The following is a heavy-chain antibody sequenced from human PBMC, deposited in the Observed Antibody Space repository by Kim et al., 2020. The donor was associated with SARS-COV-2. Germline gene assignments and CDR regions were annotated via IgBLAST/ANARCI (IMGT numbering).Heavy chain of an antibody. J-gene: IGHJ6*03. CDR3: ARGHTGVVPAPILGLGPFYYYYNMYV. V-gene: IGHV4-34*01. Sequence: SETLSLTCAVSGGSLSGYSWNWIRQPPGKGLEWIGEINHSGGTKYSPSLKSRVTMSIDTSKSQFSLRLTSVTAADTAVYFCARGHTGVVPAPILGLGPFYYYYNMYVWGRGTTVTVSS. D-gene: IGHD2-2*01. CDR2: INHSGGT. CDR1: GGSLSGYS.